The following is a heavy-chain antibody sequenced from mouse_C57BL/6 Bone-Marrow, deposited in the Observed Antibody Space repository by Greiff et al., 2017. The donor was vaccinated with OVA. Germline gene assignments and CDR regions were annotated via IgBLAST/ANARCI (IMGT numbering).Heavy chain of an antibody. CDR3: ARSRWLLDY. CDR1: GYTFTSYW. V-gene: IGHV1-69*01. D-gene: IGHD2-3*01. CDR2: IDPSDSYT. Sequence: VQLQQPGAELVMPGASVKLSCKASGYTFTSYWMHWVKQRPGQGLEWIGEIDPSDSYTNYNQKFKGKSTLTVDKSSSTAYMQLSSLTSEDSAVYYCARSRWLLDYWGQGTTLTVSS. J-gene: IGHJ2*01.